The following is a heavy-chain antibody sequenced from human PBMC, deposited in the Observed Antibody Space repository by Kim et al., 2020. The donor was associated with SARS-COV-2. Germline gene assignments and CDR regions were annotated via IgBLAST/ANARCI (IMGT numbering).Heavy chain of an antibody. CDR3: AKDKVGYSYGSGTLRLLYGMDV. Sequence: GGSLRLSCAASGFTFSSYAMSWVRQAPGKGLEWVSAISGSGGSTYYADSVKGRFTISRDNSKNTLYLQMNSLRAEDTAVYYCAKDKVGYSYGSGTLRLLYGMDVWGQGTTVTVAS. CDR2: ISGSGGST. J-gene: IGHJ6*02. CDR1: GFTFSSYA. D-gene: IGHD3-10*01. V-gene: IGHV3-23*01.